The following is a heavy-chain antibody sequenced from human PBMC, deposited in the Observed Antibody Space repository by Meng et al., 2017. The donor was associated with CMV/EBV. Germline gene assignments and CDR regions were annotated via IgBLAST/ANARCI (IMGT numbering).Heavy chain of an antibody. CDR3: ASGGWSGYFHPYYYYYGMDV. CDR1: AGSLSSYY. D-gene: IGHD3-3*01. V-gene: IGHV4-59*01. J-gene: IGHJ6*02. CDR2: TYYSGST. Sequence: SLRLSCPVSAGSLSSYYWSWIRPPPGKGLGWIGYTYYSGSTNYNPYLKSRVTISVDTSKNQSSLKLSSVTAADTAVYYCASGGWSGYFHPYYYYYGMDVWGQGTTVTVSS.